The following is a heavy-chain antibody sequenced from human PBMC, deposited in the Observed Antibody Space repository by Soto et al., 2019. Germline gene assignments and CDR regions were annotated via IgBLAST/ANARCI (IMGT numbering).Heavy chain of an antibody. CDR2: ISWEGGSI. V-gene: IGHV3-9*01. Sequence: GGSLRLSCAASGFNFDDYAMHWVRRVPGKGLEWVSGISWEGGSIGYADSVKGRFTISRDNAKNSLYLEMNSLRSEDTALYYCAKDHDEDFGYDLDYFNYWGQGTLVTVSS. J-gene: IGHJ4*02. CDR1: GFNFDDYA. D-gene: IGHD5-12*01. CDR3: AKDHDEDFGYDLDYFNY.